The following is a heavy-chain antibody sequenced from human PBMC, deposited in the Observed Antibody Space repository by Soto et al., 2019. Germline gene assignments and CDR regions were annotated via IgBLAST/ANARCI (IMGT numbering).Heavy chain of an antibody. D-gene: IGHD1-26*01. CDR2: VYYSGTT. CDR3: VTVNLVGAAYYFDY. Sequence: QVQLQEWGPGLVKPSQTLSLTCTVSGGSIRDGDYYWGWIRQPPGKGLEWIGYVYYSGTTYSHASLKSRVTISVDTSENEFSLRLSSVTAADTAVYYCVTVNLVGAAYYFDYWGPGTLVTVSS. J-gene: IGHJ4*02. V-gene: IGHV4-30-4*01. CDR1: GGSIRDGDYY.